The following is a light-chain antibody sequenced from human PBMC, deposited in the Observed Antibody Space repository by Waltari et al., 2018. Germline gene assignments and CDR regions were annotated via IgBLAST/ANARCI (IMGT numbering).Light chain of an antibody. CDR1: RGVSSN. CDR2: GAS. Sequence: EIVMTQSPATLSVSPGERATLPCRASRGVSSNLAWYQQKPGQAPRPLIDGASTRATGIPARFSGSGSGTEFTLTISSLQSEDFAVYYCQQYNNWPPGYTFGQGTKLEIK. V-gene: IGKV3-15*01. J-gene: IGKJ2*01. CDR3: QQYNNWPPGYT.